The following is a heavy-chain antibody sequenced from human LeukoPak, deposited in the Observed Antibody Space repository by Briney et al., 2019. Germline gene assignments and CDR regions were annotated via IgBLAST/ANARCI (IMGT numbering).Heavy chain of an antibody. CDR2: IYYSGST. D-gene: IGHD4-17*01. J-gene: IGHJ4*02. CDR1: GGSISSSSYY. Sequence: SETLSLTCTVSGGSISSSSYYWGWIRQPPGKGLEGLGGIYYSGSTYYNPSLKSRVTISVDTSKNQFSLKLSSVTAADTAVYYCASYPTTVTTGYFDYWGQGTLVTVSS. CDR3: ASYPTTVTTGYFDY. V-gene: IGHV4-39*01.